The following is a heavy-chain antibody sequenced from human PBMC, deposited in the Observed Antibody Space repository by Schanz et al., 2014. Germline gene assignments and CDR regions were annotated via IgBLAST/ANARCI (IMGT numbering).Heavy chain of an antibody. CDR1: GFNFYTSA. V-gene: IGHV3-33*01. J-gene: IGHJ4*02. Sequence: VQLVESGGGLVQPGGSLRLSCVASGFNFYTSAMTWVRQAPGKGLEWVAIIWYDGSNKYYADSVKGRFTISRDNSKNTLFLQMSSLRAEDTAVYYCARDGDFDYWGQGTLVTVSS. CDR3: ARDGDFDY. CDR2: IWYDGSNK.